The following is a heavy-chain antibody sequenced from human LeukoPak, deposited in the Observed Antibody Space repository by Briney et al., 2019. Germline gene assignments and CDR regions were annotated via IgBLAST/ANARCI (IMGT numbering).Heavy chain of an antibody. V-gene: IGHV4-59*01. CDR3: ASYKRTRVVPNSYYYYMDV. D-gene: IGHD3-3*01. Sequence: SETLSLTCTVSGGSISNYFWSWIRQPPGKGLEWIGYIYYSGSTNYNPPLKSRVTISVDTSKNQFSLKLSSVTAADTAVYYRASYKRTRVVPNSYYYYMDVWGKGTTVTVSS. J-gene: IGHJ6*03. CDR1: GGSISNYF. CDR2: IYYSGST.